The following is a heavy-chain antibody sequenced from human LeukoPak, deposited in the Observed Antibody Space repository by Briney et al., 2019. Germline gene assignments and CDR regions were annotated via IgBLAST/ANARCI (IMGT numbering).Heavy chain of an antibody. CDR3: ARHGASITIFGVVITEFDY. D-gene: IGHD3-3*01. Sequence: NPSETLSLTCTVSGGSISSSSYYWGWIRQPPGKGLEWIGSIYYSGSTYYNPSLKSRVTISVDTSKNQFSLKLSSVTAADTAVYYCARHGASITIFGVVITEFDYWGQGTLVTVSS. V-gene: IGHV4-39*01. J-gene: IGHJ4*02. CDR1: GGSISSSSYY. CDR2: IYYSGST.